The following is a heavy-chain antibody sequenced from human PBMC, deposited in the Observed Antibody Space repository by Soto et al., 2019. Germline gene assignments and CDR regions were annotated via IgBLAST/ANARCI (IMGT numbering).Heavy chain of an antibody. CDR3: ARSSSLRLPSGY. D-gene: IGHD4-17*01. J-gene: IGHJ4*02. CDR1: GFTFSSYA. V-gene: IGHV3-30-3*01. CDR2: ISYDGSNK. Sequence: QVQLVESGGGVVQPGRSLRLSCAASGFTFSSYAMHWVRQAPGKGLEGVAVISYDGSNKYYADSVKGRFTISRDNSKNTLYLQMNSLRAEDTAVYYCARSSSLRLPSGYWGQGTLVTVSS.